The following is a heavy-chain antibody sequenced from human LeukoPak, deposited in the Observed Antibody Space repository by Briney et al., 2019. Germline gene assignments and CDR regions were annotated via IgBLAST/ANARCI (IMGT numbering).Heavy chain of an antibody. CDR2: IRSKANSYAT. D-gene: IGHD3-22*01. Sequence: QPGGSLKLSCAASGFTFSGSAMHWVRQGSGKGLEWVGRIRSKANSYATAYAASVKGRFTISRDDSKNTAYLQMNSLKTEDTAVYYCTSFVRYYDSSGSLYYFDYWGQGTLVTVSS. CDR1: GFTFSGSA. V-gene: IGHV3-73*01. J-gene: IGHJ4*02. CDR3: TSFVRYYDSSGSLYYFDY.